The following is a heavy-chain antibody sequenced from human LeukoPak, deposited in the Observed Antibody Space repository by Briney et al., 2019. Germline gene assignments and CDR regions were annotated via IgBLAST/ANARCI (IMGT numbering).Heavy chain of an antibody. CDR1: VGSFSGYY. CDR2: INHSGST. Sequence: LETLTLSCAVYVGSFSGYYFSWIRQSPGKGLEWIGEINHSGSTNYNPSLKSRVTISVDTSKNQFSLKLSSVTAADTAVYYCAGICVAADVDYWGERWLLTVSS. J-gene: IGHJ4*01. CDR3: AGICVAADVDY. V-gene: IGHV4-34*01. D-gene: IGHD6-13*01.